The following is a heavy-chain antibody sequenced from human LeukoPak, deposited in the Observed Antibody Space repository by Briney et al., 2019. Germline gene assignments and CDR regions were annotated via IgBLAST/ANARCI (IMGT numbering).Heavy chain of an antibody. J-gene: IGHJ3*02. CDR2: ISYDGSNK. CDR1: GFTFSSYA. Sequence: PGGSLRLSCAASGFTFSSYAMHWVRQAPGKGLEWVAVISYDGSNKYYADSAKGRFTISRDNSKNTLYLQMNSLRAEDTAVYYCARAHYDSSGYYPAVAFDIWGQGTMVTVSS. V-gene: IGHV3-30-3*01. CDR3: ARAHYDSSGYYPAVAFDI. D-gene: IGHD3-22*01.